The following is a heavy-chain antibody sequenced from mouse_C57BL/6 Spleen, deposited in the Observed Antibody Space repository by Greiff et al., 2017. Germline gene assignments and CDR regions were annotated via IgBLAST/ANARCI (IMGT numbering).Heavy chain of an antibody. J-gene: IGHJ4*01. CDR2: IWTGGGT. CDR1: GFSFTSYA. CDR3: ARAIACYYAMDY. Sequence: VQLQESGPGLVAPSQSLSITCTVSGFSFTSYAISWVRQPPGKGLEWLGVIWTGGGTNYNSALKSRLSISKDNTKNHVFLKMNSRQTDDTTRDYCARAIACYYAMDYWGQGTSVTVSS. V-gene: IGHV2-9-1*01. D-gene: IGHD6-1*01.